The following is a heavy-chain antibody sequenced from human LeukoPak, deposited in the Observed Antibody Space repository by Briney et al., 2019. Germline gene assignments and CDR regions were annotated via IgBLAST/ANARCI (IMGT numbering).Heavy chain of an antibody. CDR1: GGTFSSYA. CDR3: AREWWGYDVLTGDNWFDP. V-gene: IGHV1-18*01. Sequence: ASVKVSCKASGGTFSSYAISWVRQAPGQGLEWMGWISTYNGDTNYAQKFQGRVIMTTDTSTSTAYIELRSLRSDDTAAYYCAREWWGYDVLTGDNWFDPWGQGTLVTVSS. J-gene: IGHJ5*02. CDR2: ISTYNGDT. D-gene: IGHD3-9*01.